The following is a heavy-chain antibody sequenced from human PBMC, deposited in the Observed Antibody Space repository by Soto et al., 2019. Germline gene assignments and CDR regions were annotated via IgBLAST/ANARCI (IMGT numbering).Heavy chain of an antibody. J-gene: IGHJ6*02. D-gene: IGHD2-2*01. Sequence: VKVSCKASGGTFSSYAISWVRQAPGQGLEWMGGIIPIFGTANYAQKFQGRVTITADESTSTAYMELSSLRSEDTAVYYCASGTYYQLLRIYYYYGMDVWGQGTTVTVSS. CDR2: IIPIFGTA. V-gene: IGHV1-69*01. CDR3: ASGTYYQLLRIYYYYGMDV. CDR1: GGTFSSYA.